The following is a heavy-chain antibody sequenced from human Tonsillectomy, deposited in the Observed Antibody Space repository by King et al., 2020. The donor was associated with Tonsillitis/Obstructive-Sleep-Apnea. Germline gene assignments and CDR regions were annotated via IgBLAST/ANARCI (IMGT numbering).Heavy chain of an antibody. J-gene: IGHJ6*03. D-gene: IGHD1-26*01. CDR1: GDSISSRSYY. CDR3: ARLDYSGSYYYSYYYMDV. Sequence: LQLQESGPGLVKPSETLSLTCTVSGDSISSRSYYWGWIRQPPGKGLEWIVSIYYSGNTYYSPSLKSRVTISVDTSKNQFSLELSSVTAADAAVYYCARLDYSGSYYYSYYYMDVWGKGTTVTVSS. CDR2: IYYSGNT. V-gene: IGHV4-39*01.